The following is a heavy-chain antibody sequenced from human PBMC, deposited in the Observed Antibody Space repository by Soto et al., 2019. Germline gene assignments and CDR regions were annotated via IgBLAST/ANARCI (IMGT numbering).Heavy chain of an antibody. V-gene: IGHV1-18*04. Sequence: QVQLVQSGAEVKKPGASVKVSCKASGYTFTSYGISWVRQAPGQGLEWMGWISGYNGNINYAQKLQGRVTVTTDTSTSTAYMEVTSLRSDDTAVYYCARDSSASYFDRIDYWGQGTLVTVSS. CDR2: ISGYNGNI. CDR3: ARDSSASYFDRIDY. D-gene: IGHD1-26*01. J-gene: IGHJ4*02. CDR1: GYTFTSYG.